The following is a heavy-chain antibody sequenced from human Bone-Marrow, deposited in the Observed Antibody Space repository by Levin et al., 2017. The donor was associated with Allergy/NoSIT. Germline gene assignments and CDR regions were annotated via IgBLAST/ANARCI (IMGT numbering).Heavy chain of an antibody. CDR2: IWYDGSNK. Sequence: GESLKISCAASGFTFSSYGMHWVRQAPGKGLEWVAVIWYDGSNKYYADSVKGRFTISRDNSKNTLYLQMNSLRAEDTAVYYCARDVEITIFGVVITDYYYGMDVWGQGTTVTVSS. CDR3: ARDVEITIFGVVITDYYYGMDV. D-gene: IGHD3-3*01. V-gene: IGHV3-33*01. J-gene: IGHJ6*02. CDR1: GFTFSSYG.